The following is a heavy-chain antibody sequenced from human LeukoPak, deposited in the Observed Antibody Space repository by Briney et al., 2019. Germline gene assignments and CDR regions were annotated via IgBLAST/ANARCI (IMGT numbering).Heavy chain of an antibody. Sequence: PGGSLRLSCADSGFTVSSNYMRWVRQAPGKGLEWVSAISASGGSTYYADSVKGRFTISRDNSKNTLYLQMDSLRADDTAVYYCAESPSGYYSYFDYWGQGALVTVSS. CDR1: GFTVSSNY. CDR3: AESPSGYYSYFDY. J-gene: IGHJ4*02. D-gene: IGHD3-9*01. V-gene: IGHV3-23*01. CDR2: ISASGGST.